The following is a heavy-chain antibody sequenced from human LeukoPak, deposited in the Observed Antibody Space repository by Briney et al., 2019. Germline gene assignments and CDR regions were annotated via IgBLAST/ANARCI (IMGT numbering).Heavy chain of an antibody. D-gene: IGHD7-27*01. CDR3: ARESYWGSSSKGFDY. CDR1: GFIFTDYS. V-gene: IGHV3-48*01. J-gene: IGHJ4*02. CDR2: IDKTSSNI. Sequence: PGGSLRLSCAASGFIFTDYSINWVRQAPGKGLEWISYIDKTSSNIYYADSVKGRFTISRGNAKNSLYLQMNSLRAEDTAVYYCARESYWGSSSKGFDYWGQGTLVTVSS.